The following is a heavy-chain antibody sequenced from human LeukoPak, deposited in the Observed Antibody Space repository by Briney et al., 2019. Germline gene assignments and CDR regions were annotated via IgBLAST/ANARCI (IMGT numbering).Heavy chain of an antibody. Sequence: SETLSLTCAVSADSFSSHYWTWIRQPPGKGLEWSGYISYIGSTNYNPSLKSRVTISIDTSKNQFSLKLRSVTAADTAVYYCARDLVTVTKGFDIWGQGTMVSVSS. CDR2: ISYIGST. V-gene: IGHV4-59*11. CDR3: ARDLVTVTKGFDI. CDR1: ADSFSSHY. D-gene: IGHD4-17*01. J-gene: IGHJ3*02.